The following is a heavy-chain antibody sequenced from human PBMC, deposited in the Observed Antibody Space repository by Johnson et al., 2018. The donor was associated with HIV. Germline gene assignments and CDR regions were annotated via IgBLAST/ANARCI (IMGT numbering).Heavy chain of an antibody. D-gene: IGHD3-22*01. J-gene: IGHJ3*01. V-gene: IGHV3-30*02. Sequence: VQLVESGGGVVQPGGSLRLSCAATGFSFSSYGMHWVRQAPGKGLEWVAFTQYDGSKTYYGDSVRGRFTISRDNSKKTLYLEINSLRTEDTAIYFCAKETRDSRSAFDVWGQGTMVTVSS. CDR3: AKETRDSRSAFDV. CDR2: TQYDGSKT. CDR1: GFSFSSYG.